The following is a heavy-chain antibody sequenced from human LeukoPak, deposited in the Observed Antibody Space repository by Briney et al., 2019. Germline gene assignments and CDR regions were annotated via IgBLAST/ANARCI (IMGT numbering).Heavy chain of an antibody. CDR3: ARVWIAGGPTDP. J-gene: IGHJ5*02. CDR1: GGSISSYY. V-gene: IGHV4-59*01. Sequence: SETLSLTCTVSGGSISSYYWSWIRQPPGKGLEWIGYIYYGGSTNYNPSLKSRVTISVDTSKNQFSLKLSSVTAADTAVYYCARVWIAGGPTDPWGQGTLVTVSS. D-gene: IGHD2-2*03. CDR2: IYYGGST.